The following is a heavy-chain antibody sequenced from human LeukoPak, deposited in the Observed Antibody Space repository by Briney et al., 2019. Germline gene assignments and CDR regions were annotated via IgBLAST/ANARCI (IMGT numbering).Heavy chain of an antibody. J-gene: IGHJ6*03. CDR3: ARSSPPTYYHFYYYMDV. Sequence: ASVKVSCKASGYTFTGYYMHWVRQAPAQGLERMGWINPNSGGAKYAQNFQGRVIMTTDTSISTAYMELTSLRSDDTAVYYGARSSPPTYYHFYYYMDVWGKGSTVTVSS. CDR2: INPNSGGA. CDR1: GYTFTGYY. D-gene: IGHD6-13*01. V-gene: IGHV1-2*02.